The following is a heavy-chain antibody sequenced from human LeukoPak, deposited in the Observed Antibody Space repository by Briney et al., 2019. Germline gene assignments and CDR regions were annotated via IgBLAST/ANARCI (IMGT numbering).Heavy chain of an antibody. D-gene: IGHD6-19*01. CDR3: ARPPCIAVFGCSDWYFDL. CDR2: VYSSGTP. Sequence: SETLSLTCTVSGASISSHYWNWIRQTAGKGLEWIGRVYSSGTPNYNPSLKSRVTISVDTSKNQFSLKLSSVTAADTAVYYCARPPCIAVFGCSDWYFDLWGRGTLVTVSS. CDR1: GASISSHY. J-gene: IGHJ2*01. V-gene: IGHV4-4*07.